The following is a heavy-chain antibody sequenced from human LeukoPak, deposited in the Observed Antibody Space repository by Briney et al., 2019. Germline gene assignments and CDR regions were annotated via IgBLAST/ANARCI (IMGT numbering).Heavy chain of an antibody. V-gene: IGHV4-38-2*01. CDR2: IYHSGST. Sequence: PETLSLTCAVSGYSISSGYYWGWIRQPPGKGLEWIGSIYHSGSTYYNPSLKSRVTISVDTSKNQFSLKLSSVTAADTAVYYCARRPTAVVVVFDYWGQGTLVTVSS. D-gene: IGHD3-22*01. CDR3: ARRPTAVVVVFDY. J-gene: IGHJ4*02. CDR1: GYSISSGYY.